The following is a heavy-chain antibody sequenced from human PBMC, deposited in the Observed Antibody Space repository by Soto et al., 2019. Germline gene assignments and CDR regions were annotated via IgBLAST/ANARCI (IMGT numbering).Heavy chain of an antibody. CDR3: GRCNGDDCHSPFDY. V-gene: IGHV3-30*03. D-gene: IGHD2-8*01. J-gene: IGHJ4*02. CDR1: GFTFSNYG. Sequence: QVQLVESGGGGVQPGGTLRLSCAASGFTFSNYGMHWVRQAPGKGLEWVADITKNGRNKDYADSVKGRLAISRDNSKNTLELQMNSLRVEDTAMYYCGRCNGDDCHSPFDYWGQGTLVTVSS. CDR2: ITKNGRNK.